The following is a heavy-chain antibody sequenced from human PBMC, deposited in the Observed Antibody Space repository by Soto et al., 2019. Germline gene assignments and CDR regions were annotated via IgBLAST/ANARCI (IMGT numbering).Heavy chain of an antibody. CDR3: ARGRRYDFWSGSRFDY. V-gene: IGHV4-39*01. CDR2: IYYSGRS. Sequence: SETLSLTCTVSGGSITSSSYYWGWIRQPPGKGLEWIGGIYYSGRSYYNPSLKGRVTMSVDTSKNQFSLTLNSVTAADAAVYYCARGRRYDFWSGSRFDYWGQGTLVTVSS. D-gene: IGHD3-3*01. CDR1: GGSITSSSYY. J-gene: IGHJ4*02.